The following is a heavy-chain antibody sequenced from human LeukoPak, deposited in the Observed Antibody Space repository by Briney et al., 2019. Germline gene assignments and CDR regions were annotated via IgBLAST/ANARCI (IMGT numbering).Heavy chain of an antibody. CDR2: ISSSTSTI. CDR1: GFTFSSYS. CDR3: ARDRVTTSSSWYLDL. Sequence: GGSLRLSCAASGFTFSSYSVNWVRQAPGKGLEWVSYISSSTSTIYYADSVKGRFTISRDNAKNSLYLQMSSLRAEDTAVYYCARDRVTTSSSWYLDLWGRGTLVTVSS. D-gene: IGHD4-17*01. V-gene: IGHV3-48*01. J-gene: IGHJ2*01.